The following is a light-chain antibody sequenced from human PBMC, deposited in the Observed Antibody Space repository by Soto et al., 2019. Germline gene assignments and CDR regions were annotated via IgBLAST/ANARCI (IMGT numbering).Light chain of an antibody. CDR2: AAS. Sequence: DIQMTQSPSSLSASVGDRVTITCRASESISRHLNLYQQKQGKAPNLLIYAASTLQNGVPSRFSGIGSGTDFTLTISSLQPEDCATYYCQQSYSTLASRFGQGTRL. CDR3: QQSYSTLASR. J-gene: IGKJ5*01. V-gene: IGKV1-39*01. CDR1: ESISRH.